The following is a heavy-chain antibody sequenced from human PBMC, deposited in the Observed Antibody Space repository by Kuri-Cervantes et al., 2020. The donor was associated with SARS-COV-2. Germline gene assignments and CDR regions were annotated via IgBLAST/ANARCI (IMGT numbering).Heavy chain of an antibody. CDR2: ISYDGSNK. J-gene: IGHJ4*02. CDR3: ARDFPEYQLPSDTHADY. CDR1: GFTFSSYG. Sequence: GESLEIYCAASGFTFSSYGMHWVRQAPGKGLEWVAVISYDGSNKYYADSVKGRFTISRDNSKNTLYLQMNSLRAEDTAVYYCARDFPEYQLPSDTHADYWGQGTLVTVSS. V-gene: IGHV3-30*03. D-gene: IGHD2-2*01.